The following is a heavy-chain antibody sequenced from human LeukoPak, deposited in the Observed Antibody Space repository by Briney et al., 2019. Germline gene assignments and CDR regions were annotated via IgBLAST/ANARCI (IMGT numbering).Heavy chain of an antibody. V-gene: IGHV1-69*06. D-gene: IGHD3/OR15-3a*01. J-gene: IGHJ5*02. Sequence: GASVKVSCKASGGTFSSYAISWVRQAPGQGLEWMGGIIPIFGTANYAQKFQGRVTITADKSTSTAYMELSSLRSEDTAVYYCARGPMDWLLWRRYWLDPWGQGTLVTVSS. CDR3: ARGPMDWLLWRRYWLDP. CDR1: GGTFSSYA. CDR2: IIPIFGTA.